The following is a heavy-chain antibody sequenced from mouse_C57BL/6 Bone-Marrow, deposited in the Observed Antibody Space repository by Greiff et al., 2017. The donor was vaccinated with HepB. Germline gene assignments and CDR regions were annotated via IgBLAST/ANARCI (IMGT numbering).Heavy chain of an antibody. V-gene: IGHV1-53*01. J-gene: IGHJ1*03. Sequence: QVQLQQPGTELVKPGALVKLSCKASGYTFTSYWMHWVKQRPGQGLEWIGNINPSNGGTNYNEKFKSKATLTVDKSSSTAYMQLSSLTSEDSAVYYCAREDFTLYWYFDVWGTGTTVTVSS. CDR3: AREDFTLYWYFDV. CDR1: GYTFTSYW. CDR2: INPSNGGT.